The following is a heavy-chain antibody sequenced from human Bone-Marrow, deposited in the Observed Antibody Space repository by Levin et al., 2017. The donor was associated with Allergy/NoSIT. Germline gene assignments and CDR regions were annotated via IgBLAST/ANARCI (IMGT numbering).Heavy chain of an antibody. J-gene: IGHJ4*02. CDR3: AKDYGGNPFDY. V-gene: IGHV3-23*01. CDR2: ISGSGDYT. D-gene: IGHD4-23*01. CDR1: GFTFSSYA. Sequence: GASVKVSCAASGFTFSSYAMSWVRQAPGKGLEWVSVISGSGDYTDYADSVKGRFTISRDISKNTLYLQMSSLRAEDTAVYYCAKDYGGNPFDYWGQGTLVTVSS.